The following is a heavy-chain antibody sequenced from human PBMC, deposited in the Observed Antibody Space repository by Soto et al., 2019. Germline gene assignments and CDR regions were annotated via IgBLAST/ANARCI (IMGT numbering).Heavy chain of an antibody. CDR2: INPYSGAT. V-gene: IGHV1-2*04. D-gene: IGHD5-12*01. Sequence: QVQLVQSGAEVKKPGASVKVSCKASGYTFSDYYVHWVRQAPGQGLEWMGWINPYSGATNYAQKLQDCVTMTGDASVSTAYLQLTTIVSDDTAVYYCARAGANVAPNWFDPWGQGPLVIVSS. CDR3: ARAGANVAPNWFDP. J-gene: IGHJ5*02. CDR1: GYTFSDYY.